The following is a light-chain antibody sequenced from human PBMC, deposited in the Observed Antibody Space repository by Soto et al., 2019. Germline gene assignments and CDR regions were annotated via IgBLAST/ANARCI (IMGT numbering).Light chain of an antibody. Sequence: EIMLTQSPGTLSLSPGERATLSCRASQSVSSSYLAWYQQKPGQAPRLLIYGASSRATGIPDRFSGSGSGTDFTLTISRLEPEDFAVYYCQQYATSPRWTFGQGTK. CDR1: QSVSSSY. V-gene: IGKV3-20*01. CDR3: QQYATSPRWT. J-gene: IGKJ1*01. CDR2: GAS.